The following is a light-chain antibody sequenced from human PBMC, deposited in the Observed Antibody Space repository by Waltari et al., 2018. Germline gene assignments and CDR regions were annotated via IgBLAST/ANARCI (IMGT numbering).Light chain of an antibody. CDR2: DIS. CDR1: QSIGSR. Sequence: EIVMTQSPATLSVSPGERATLSCRASQSIGSRLAWYQQKRGQAPRLLIYDISTRATGIPARFSGSVSGTEFTLTISSLQSEDSATYYCHQYSASHTFGQGTELEI. CDR3: HQYSASHT. V-gene: IGKV3-15*01. J-gene: IGKJ2*01.